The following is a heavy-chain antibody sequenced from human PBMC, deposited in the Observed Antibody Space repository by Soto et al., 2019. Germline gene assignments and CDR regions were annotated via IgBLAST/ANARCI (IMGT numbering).Heavy chain of an antibody. Sequence: SXKVSYKASGGTXDNYAVRLVRQAPGQGLEWMGGIIPMFETVNYAQRFQGRLTIAAYESTSTAYMELNSLTSAHTDIYFCARGLRTGNYGMDVWGQGTTVTVSS. V-gene: IGHV1-69*13. D-gene: IGHD2-15*01. J-gene: IGHJ6*02. CDR2: IIPMFETV. CDR1: GGTXDNYA. CDR3: ARGLRTGNYGMDV.